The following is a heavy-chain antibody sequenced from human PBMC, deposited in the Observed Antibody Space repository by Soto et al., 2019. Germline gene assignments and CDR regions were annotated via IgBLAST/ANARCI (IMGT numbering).Heavy chain of an antibody. CDR3: AREESFVDY. CDR2: ISSSSRTI. J-gene: IGHJ4*02. Sequence: EVQLVESGGGLVQPGGSLRLSCAASGFSFSNYEMNWVRQAPGKGLEWVSYISSSSRTIYYADSVRGRFTISRDNAKNSVYLQMNSLRDEDTAVYYCAREESFVDYWGQGTLVTVSS. D-gene: IGHD1-26*01. CDR1: GFSFSNYE. V-gene: IGHV3-48*03.